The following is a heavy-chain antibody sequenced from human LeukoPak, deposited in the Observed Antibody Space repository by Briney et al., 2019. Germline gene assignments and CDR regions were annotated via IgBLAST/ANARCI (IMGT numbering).Heavy chain of an antibody. J-gene: IGHJ4*02. D-gene: IGHD3-10*01. CDR3: ARGRTYYYGSGSYWNY. Sequence: SETLSLTCAVYGGSFSGYYWNWIRQPPEKGLEWIGEINHSGSTNYNPCLKSRVTISVDTSKNQFSLKLSSVTAADTAVYYCARGRTYYYGSGSYWNYWGQGTLVTVSS. CDR1: GGSFSGYY. V-gene: IGHV4-34*01. CDR2: INHSGST.